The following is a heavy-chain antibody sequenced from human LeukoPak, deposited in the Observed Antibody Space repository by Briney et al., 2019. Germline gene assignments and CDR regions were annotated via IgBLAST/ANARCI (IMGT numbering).Heavy chain of an antibody. CDR2: IYYSGST. D-gene: IGHD3-3*01. V-gene: IGHV4-59*11. Sequence: SETLSLTCTVSGGSISSHYWSWIRQPPGKGLEWIGYIYYSGSTNYNPSLKSRVTISVDTSKNQFSLKLSSVTAADTAVYYCARASYDFWSGYYTGFDYWGQGTLVTVSS. CDR1: GGSISSHY. J-gene: IGHJ4*02. CDR3: ARASYDFWSGYYTGFDY.